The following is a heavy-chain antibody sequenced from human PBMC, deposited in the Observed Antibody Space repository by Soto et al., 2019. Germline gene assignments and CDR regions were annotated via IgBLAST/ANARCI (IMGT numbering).Heavy chain of an antibody. Sequence: GGSLRLSCVASGFTFRNYGMSWVRQAPGKGLEWVSSISGSGVSPSYADSVKGRFTISRDNSKNTPYLQMNSLRAEDTAVYYCAKEGRDSFDFDYWGQGTLVTVSS. D-gene: IGHD2-21*01. V-gene: IGHV3-23*01. CDR3: AKEGRDSFDFDY. CDR2: ISGSGVSP. CDR1: GFTFRNYG. J-gene: IGHJ4*02.